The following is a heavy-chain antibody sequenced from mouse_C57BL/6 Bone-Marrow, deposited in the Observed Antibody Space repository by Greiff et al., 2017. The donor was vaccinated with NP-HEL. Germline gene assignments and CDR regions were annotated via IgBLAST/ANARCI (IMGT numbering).Heavy chain of an antibody. V-gene: IGHV5-4*03. CDR3: ARAGNPFYFDY. D-gene: IGHD1-1*01. Sequence: DVKLVESGGGLVKPGGSLKLSCAASGFTFSSYAMSWVRQTPEKRLEWVATISDGGSYTYYPDNVKGRFTISRDNAKNNLYLQMSHLKSEDTAMYYCARAGNPFYFDYWGQGTTLTVSS. J-gene: IGHJ2*01. CDR2: ISDGGSYT. CDR1: GFTFSSYA.